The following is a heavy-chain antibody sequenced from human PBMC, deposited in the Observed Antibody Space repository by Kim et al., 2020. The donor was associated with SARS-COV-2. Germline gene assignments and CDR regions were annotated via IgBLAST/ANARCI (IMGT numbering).Heavy chain of an antibody. D-gene: IGHD1-7*01. V-gene: IGHV3-33*01. J-gene: IGHJ3*02. Sequence: GGSLRLSCAASGFTFSAYGMHWVRQAPGKGLEWVAGIWYDGSNKYYADSVKGRFTISRDNTKNTLYLQINSLRAEDTAVYYCARARNLLDAFDIWGQGTMVTVSS. CDR2: IWYDGSNK. CDR3: ARARNLLDAFDI. CDR1: GFTFSAYG.